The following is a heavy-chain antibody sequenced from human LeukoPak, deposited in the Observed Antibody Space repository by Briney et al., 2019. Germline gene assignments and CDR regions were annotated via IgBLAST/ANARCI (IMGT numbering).Heavy chain of an antibody. J-gene: IGHJ4*02. CDR3: AIFPGIAVAGTSY. CDR1: VYTFTSYG. V-gene: IGHV1-18*01. Sequence: ASVKVSCKASVYTFTSYGISGVRQPPGQGLEWMGWISAYNGNTNYAQKLQGRVTMTTDTSTSTAYMELRSLRSDDTAVYYCAIFPGIAVAGTSYWGQGTLVTVSS. D-gene: IGHD6-19*01. CDR2: ISAYNGNT.